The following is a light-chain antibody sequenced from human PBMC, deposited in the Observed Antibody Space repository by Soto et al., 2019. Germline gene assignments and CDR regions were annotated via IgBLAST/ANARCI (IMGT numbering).Light chain of an antibody. CDR3: SSYTSTSRYV. V-gene: IGLV2-18*02. J-gene: IGLJ1*01. CDR1: SSDVGKYDR. Sequence: SVLNQPPSLSGSPGQSGTISCTGTSSDVGKYDRVSWYQQPPGTAPKLIIYEVTNRPSGVPARFSGSESGNTASLTISGLQAEDEADYYCSSYTSTSRYVFGAGTKVTVL. CDR2: EVT.